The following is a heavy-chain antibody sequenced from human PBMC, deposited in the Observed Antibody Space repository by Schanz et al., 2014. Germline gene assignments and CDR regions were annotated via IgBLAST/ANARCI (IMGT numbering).Heavy chain of an antibody. V-gene: IGHV3-48*01. CDR1: GFAFSSYG. Sequence: EVQLVESGGGLVQPGGSLRLSCLASGFAFSSYGMNWLRQAPGKGLEWVSYISGSSRTIYYADSVKGRFTISRDNAKNSLFLQMNSLRAEDTAVYYCARAGYDADNWCDPWGQGTLVTVSS. CDR2: ISGSSRTI. J-gene: IGHJ5*02. CDR3: ARAGYDADNWCDP. D-gene: IGHD2-2*01.